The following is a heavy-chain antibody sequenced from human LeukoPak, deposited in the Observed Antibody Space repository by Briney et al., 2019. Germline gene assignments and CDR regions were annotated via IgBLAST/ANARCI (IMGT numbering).Heavy chain of an antibody. J-gene: IGHJ4*02. CDR2: ISAYNGNT. CDR1: GYTFTNYA. CDR3: ARWDTAMAMGDY. D-gene: IGHD5-18*01. Sequence: ASVKVSCKASGYTFTNYALHWVRQAPGQGLEWMGWISAYNGNTNYAQKLQGRVTMTTDTSTSTAYMELRSLRSDDTAVYYCARWDTAMAMGDYWGQGTLVTVSS. V-gene: IGHV1-18*01.